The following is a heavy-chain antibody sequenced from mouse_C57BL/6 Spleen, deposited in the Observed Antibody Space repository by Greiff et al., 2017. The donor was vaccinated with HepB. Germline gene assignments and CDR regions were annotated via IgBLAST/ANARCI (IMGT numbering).Heavy chain of an antibody. CDR2: IDPNSGGT. CDR3: EIYYYSSSYVYFDY. V-gene: IGHV1-72*01. D-gene: IGHD1-1*01. CDR1: GYTFTSYW. Sequence: QVQLQQPGAELVKPGASVKLSCKASGYTFTSYWMHWVKQRPGRGLEWIGRIDPNSGGTKYNEKFKSKATLTVDKPSSTAYMQLSSLTSEDSAVYDCEIYYYSSSYVYFDYWGQGTTLTVSS. J-gene: IGHJ2*01.